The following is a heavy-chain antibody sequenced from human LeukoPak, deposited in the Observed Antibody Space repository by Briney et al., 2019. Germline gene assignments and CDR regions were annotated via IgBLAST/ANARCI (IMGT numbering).Heavy chain of an antibody. V-gene: IGHV1-69*06. CDR1: GGTFSRLA. CDR2: IVPSFGTT. D-gene: IGHD6-19*01. CDR3: ASPTSYLAGTGLPFDF. Sequence: HGASVKVSCTASGGTFSRLAISWVRQAPGLGLEWMGRIVPSFGTTNYAQNFQGRVTIAADKSTSTAYMELSSLKAEDTAIYFCASPTSYLAGTGLPFDFWGQGTLVTVSS. J-gene: IGHJ4*02.